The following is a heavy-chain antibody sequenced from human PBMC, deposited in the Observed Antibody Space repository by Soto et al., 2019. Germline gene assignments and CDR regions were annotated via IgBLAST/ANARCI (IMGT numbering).Heavy chain of an antibody. J-gene: IGHJ4*02. CDR3: ARPPGYISDWYYFDL. D-gene: IGHD3-9*01. Sequence: ASVKFSCKASGYTFTSYATHWLRQAPRQRLEWMGWINAGNGNTKYSQKFQGRVTITRDTSASTAYMELSSLRSEDTAVYYCARPPGYISDWYYFDLWGQGTLVTVSS. CDR1: GYTFTSYA. CDR2: INAGNGNT. V-gene: IGHV1-3*01.